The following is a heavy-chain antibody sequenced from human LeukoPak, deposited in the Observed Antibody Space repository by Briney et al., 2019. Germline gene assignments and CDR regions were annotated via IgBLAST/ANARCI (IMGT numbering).Heavy chain of an antibody. CDR2: IQYDGSNK. J-gene: IGHJ4*02. CDR1: GFTFSSYG. V-gene: IGHV3-30*02. D-gene: IGHD6-6*01. CDR3: ATSSSSSSWGPTDY. Sequence: GGSLRLSCAVSGFTFSSYGMHWVRQAPGKGMEWVAFIQYDGSNKYYVDSVKGRFTISRDNSKNPLYLQMNSLRAEDTAVYYCATSSSSSSWGPTDYWGQGTLVTVSS.